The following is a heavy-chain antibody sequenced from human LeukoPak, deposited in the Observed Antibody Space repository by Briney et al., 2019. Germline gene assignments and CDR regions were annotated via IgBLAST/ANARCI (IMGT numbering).Heavy chain of an antibody. V-gene: IGHV4-34*01. Sequence: PSETLSLTCAVYGGSFSGYYWSWVRQPPGKGLEWIGETNHSGSTNYNPSLKSRVTISVDTSKNQFSLKLSSVTAADTAVYYCARVKVGCSGGSCYFRPTFDYWGQGTLVTVSS. J-gene: IGHJ4*02. CDR2: TNHSGST. CDR3: ARVKVGCSGGSCYFRPTFDY. D-gene: IGHD2-15*01. CDR1: GGSFSGYY.